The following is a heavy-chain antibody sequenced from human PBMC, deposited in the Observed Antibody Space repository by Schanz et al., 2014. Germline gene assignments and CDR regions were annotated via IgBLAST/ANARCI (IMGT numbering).Heavy chain of an antibody. CDR1: GFPFSTYA. Sequence: EVQLVESGGGLVQPGGSLRLSCAASGFPFSTYALSWVRQAPGKGREWVTAISGRGGSTYYAASVKGRFTITRDNSKNTLYLQMNSLRAEDTAVYYCAKDLGGYSSSRIEYFQHWGQGTLVTVSS. CDR3: AKDLGGYSSSRIEYFQH. D-gene: IGHD6-13*01. CDR2: ISGRGGST. V-gene: IGHV3-23*04. J-gene: IGHJ1*01.